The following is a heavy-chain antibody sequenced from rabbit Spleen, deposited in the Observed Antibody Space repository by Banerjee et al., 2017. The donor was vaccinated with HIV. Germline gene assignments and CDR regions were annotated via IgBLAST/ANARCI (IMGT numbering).Heavy chain of an antibody. D-gene: IGHD1-1*01. CDR3: ARDTSSSFSSYGMDL. J-gene: IGHJ6*01. Sequence: QEQLVESGGDLVKPGASLTLTCIASGVSFSGNSYMCWVRQAPGKGLEWIACIDTGSSGFTYYATWAKGRFTCSKTSSTTVTLQMTRLTAADTATYFCARDTSSSFSSYGMDLWGPGTLVTVS. CDR2: IDTGSSGFT. CDR1: GVSFSGNSY. V-gene: IGHV1S45*01.